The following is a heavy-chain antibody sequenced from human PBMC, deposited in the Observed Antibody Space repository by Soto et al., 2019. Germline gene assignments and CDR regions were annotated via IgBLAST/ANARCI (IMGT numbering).Heavy chain of an antibody. Sequence: AXVKGSCKTSGYTITGHYINWVRQAPGQGLEWMGWINPNSGGTNYAQKLQGRVTMTTDTSTSTAYMELRSLRSDDTAVYYCARVWFGEFQRMDVWGQGTTVTVSS. V-gene: IGHV1-18*04. J-gene: IGHJ6*02. CDR2: INPNSGGT. D-gene: IGHD3-10*01. CDR1: GYTITGHY. CDR3: ARVWFGEFQRMDV.